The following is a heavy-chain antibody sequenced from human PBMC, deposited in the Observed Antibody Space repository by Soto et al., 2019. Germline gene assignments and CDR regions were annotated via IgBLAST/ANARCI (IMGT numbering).Heavy chain of an antibody. Sequence: EVQLLESGGGLVQPGGSLRLSCAASGFTFSSYAMSWVRQAPGKGLEWVSAISGSGGSTYYADSVKGRFTISRDNSKNTLYLQMNSLRADDTAVYYCAKDRFVVVPAAIRCDYWVQGTLVTVSS. D-gene: IGHD2-2*02. CDR3: AKDRFVVVPAAIRCDY. CDR1: GFTFSSYA. CDR2: ISGSGGST. J-gene: IGHJ4*02. V-gene: IGHV3-23*01.